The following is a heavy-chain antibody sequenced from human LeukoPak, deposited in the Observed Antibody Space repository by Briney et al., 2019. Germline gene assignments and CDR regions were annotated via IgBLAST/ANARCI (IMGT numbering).Heavy chain of an antibody. Sequence: SETLSLTCTVSGGSISSSSYYWGWIRQPPGKGLEWIGSIYYSGSTYYNPSLKSRVTISVDTSKNQFSLKLSSVTAADTAVCYCARILTGYYKNSWFNPWGQGTLVTVSS. CDR2: IYYSGST. D-gene: IGHD3-9*01. V-gene: IGHV4-39*07. CDR1: GGSISSSSYY. CDR3: ARILTGYYKNSWFNP. J-gene: IGHJ5*02.